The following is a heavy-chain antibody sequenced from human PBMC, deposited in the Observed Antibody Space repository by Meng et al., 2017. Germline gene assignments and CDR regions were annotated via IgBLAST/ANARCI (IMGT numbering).Heavy chain of an antibody. CDR2: INPNSGGT. Sequence: QVSRVESGAEGKKPGASVKVSCKASGYTFTGYYMHWVRQAPGQGLEWMGRINPNSGGTNYAQKFQGRVTMTRDTSISTAYMELSRLRSDDTAVYYCAREWGSGWYVMDYWGQGTLVTVSS. J-gene: IGHJ4*02. CDR1: GYTFTGYY. V-gene: IGHV1-2*06. CDR3: AREWGSGWYVMDY. D-gene: IGHD6-19*01.